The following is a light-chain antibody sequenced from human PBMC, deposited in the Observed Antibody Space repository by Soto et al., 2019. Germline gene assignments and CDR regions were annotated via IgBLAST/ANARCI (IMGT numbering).Light chain of an antibody. Sequence: EIVLTQSPATLSLSPGERATLSCRASQSVSSYLAWYQQKPGQAPRLLIYDASNRATGIPARFSGSGSGTDFTLTISSLEPEDFAVYYCQQRSNWPPLQFGQGTKVEIK. V-gene: IGKV3-11*01. CDR3: QQRSNWPPLQ. J-gene: IGKJ1*01. CDR2: DAS. CDR1: QSVSSY.